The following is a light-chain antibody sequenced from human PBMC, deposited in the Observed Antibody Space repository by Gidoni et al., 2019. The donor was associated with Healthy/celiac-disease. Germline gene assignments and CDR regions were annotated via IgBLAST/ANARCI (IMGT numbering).Light chain of an antibody. CDR3: CSYAGSSSWV. CDR1: SSDVARYNL. Sequence: QSALTQPASVSGSPGQSITISCTGPSSDVARYNLVSWYQQPPGKAPKLMIHEGSKRPSGVSNRFAGSKSGNTASLTISGLQAEDEADDDCCSYAGSSSWVFGGGTKLTVL. J-gene: IGLJ3*02. CDR2: EGS. V-gene: IGLV2-23*01.